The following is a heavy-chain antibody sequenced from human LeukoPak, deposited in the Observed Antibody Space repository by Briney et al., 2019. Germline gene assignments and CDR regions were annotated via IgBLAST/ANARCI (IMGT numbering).Heavy chain of an antibody. V-gene: IGHV3-23*01. CDR2: IRGSGGST. J-gene: IGHJ3*02. D-gene: IGHD1-26*01. Sequence: GGSLRLSCAASGFTFSNYAMSWVRQAPGKGLEWVSGIRGSGGSTYYAESVKGRFTISRDNSKNTLYIQMNSLRAEDTAVYYCAKDSGLLREGAFDIWGHGTMVTVSS. CDR1: GFTFSNYA. CDR3: AKDSGLLREGAFDI.